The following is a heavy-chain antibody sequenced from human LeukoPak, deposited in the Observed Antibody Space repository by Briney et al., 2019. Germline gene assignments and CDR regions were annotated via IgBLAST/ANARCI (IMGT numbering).Heavy chain of an antibody. J-gene: IGHJ4*02. CDR3: ARDRSPGNFDY. V-gene: IGHV3-48*04. CDR1: GFTFSSYS. CDR2: ISSISSSST. D-gene: IGHD3-10*01. Sequence: GGSLRLSCAASGFTFSSYSMNWVRQAPGKGLEWVSYISSISSSSTYYADSVKGRFTISRDNAKNSLYLQMNSLRAEDTAVYYCARDRSPGNFDYWGQGTLVTVSS.